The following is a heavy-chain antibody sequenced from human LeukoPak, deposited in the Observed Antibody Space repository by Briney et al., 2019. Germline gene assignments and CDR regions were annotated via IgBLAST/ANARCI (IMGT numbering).Heavy chain of an antibody. CDR3: ARDHCTNGVCFRPDY. CDR2: ISSSSSTI. Sequence: GGSLRLSCAASGFTFSSYSMNWVRQAPGKGLEWVSYISSSSSTIYYADSVKGRFTISRDNAKNSLYLQMNSLRAEDTAVYYCARDHCTNGVCFRPDYWGQGTLVTVSS. D-gene: IGHD2-8*01. J-gene: IGHJ4*02. V-gene: IGHV3-48*04. CDR1: GFTFSSYS.